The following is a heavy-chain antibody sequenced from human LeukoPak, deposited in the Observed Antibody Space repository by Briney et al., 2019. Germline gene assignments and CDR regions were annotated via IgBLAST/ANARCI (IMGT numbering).Heavy chain of an antibody. V-gene: IGHV1-2*02. CDR1: GYTFTGYY. J-gene: IGHJ4*02. D-gene: IGHD3-22*01. CDR3: ARDLTYYYDSSGYSADY. CDR2: INPNSGGT. Sequence: ASVKVSCKASGYTFTGYYMHWVRQAPGQGLELMGWINPNSGGTNYAQKFQGRVTMTRDTSISTAYMELSRLRSDDTAVYYCARDLTYYYDSSGYSADYWGQGTLVTVSS.